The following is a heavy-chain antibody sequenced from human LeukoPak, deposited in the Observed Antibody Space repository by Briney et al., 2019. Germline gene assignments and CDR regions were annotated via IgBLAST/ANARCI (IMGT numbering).Heavy chain of an antibody. V-gene: IGHV3-11*01. J-gene: IGHJ4*02. CDR2: ISSRGSTI. CDR3: ARVLAAADPFDY. Sequence: PGGSLRLSCAASGFTFSDYYMSWIRQAPGKGLEWVSYISSRGSTIYYADSVRGRFTISRDNAKNSLYLQMNSLRAEDTAVYYCARVLAAADPFDYWGQGTLVTVSS. D-gene: IGHD6-13*01. CDR1: GFTFSDYY.